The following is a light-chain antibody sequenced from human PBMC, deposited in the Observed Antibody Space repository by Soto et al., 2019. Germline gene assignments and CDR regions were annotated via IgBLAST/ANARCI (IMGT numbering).Light chain of an antibody. J-gene: IGKJ1*01. V-gene: IGKV1-39*01. CDR3: QQSYSTPWT. CDR2: AAS. Sequence: IQMTQSASSLSASIGDRVTITCRASQSISSYLNWYQQKQGKAPKLLIYAASSLQSGVPSRFSGSGYGTDFTLTISSLQTEDFATYYCQQSYSTPWTFGQGTKVDIK. CDR1: QSISSY.